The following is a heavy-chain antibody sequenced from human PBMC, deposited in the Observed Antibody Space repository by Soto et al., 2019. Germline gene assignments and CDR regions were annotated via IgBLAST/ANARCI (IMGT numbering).Heavy chain of an antibody. J-gene: IGHJ6*02. D-gene: IGHD2-15*01. V-gene: IGHV3-64*02. Sequence: PGGSLRLSCAASGFTFSSYAMHWVRQAPGKGLEYVSAISSNGGSTYYADSVKGRFTISRDNSKNTLYLQMGSLRAEDMAVYYCARDLLGYCSGGSCSYGMDVWGQGTTVTRLL. CDR2: ISSNGGST. CDR1: GFTFSSYA. CDR3: ARDLLGYCSGGSCSYGMDV.